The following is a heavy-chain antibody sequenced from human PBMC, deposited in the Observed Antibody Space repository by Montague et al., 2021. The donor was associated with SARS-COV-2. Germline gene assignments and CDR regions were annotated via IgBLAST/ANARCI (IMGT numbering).Heavy chain of an antibody. CDR1: GVSISTDY. D-gene: IGHD3-9*01. V-gene: IGHV4-59*08. Sequence: SETLSLTCTVSGVSISTDYWTWIRQPPGKGLEWIGYITYSGATNYNPSLTSRVTMSLDTSKNQVSLKVSSVTATDTAVYYCARGGVQSVDTLTGSSVPNYFDPWGQGILVSVSS. CDR2: ITYSGAT. CDR3: ARGGVQSVDTLTGSSVPNYFDP. J-gene: IGHJ5*02.